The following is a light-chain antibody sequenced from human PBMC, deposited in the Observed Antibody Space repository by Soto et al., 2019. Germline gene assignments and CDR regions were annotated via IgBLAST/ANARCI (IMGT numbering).Light chain of an antibody. J-gene: IGKJ4*01. CDR1: QRISSW. Sequence: DIPMTQSPSSLSASVGDRVSITCRASQRISSWLAWYQQKPGKAPKLLMFDTFSLESGVPSRFSGSRSGTEFTLTISNLQPDDYAAYYCQQYNSYSPLTFGGGTKVEIK. CDR3: QQYNSYSPLT. V-gene: IGKV1-5*01. CDR2: DTF.